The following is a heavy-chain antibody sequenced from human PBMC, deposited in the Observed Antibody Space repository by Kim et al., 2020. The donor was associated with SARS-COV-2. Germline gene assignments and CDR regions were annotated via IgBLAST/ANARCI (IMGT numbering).Heavy chain of an antibody. CDR3: ARGTTPLRYCSSTSCKGRPVDY. J-gene: IGHJ4*02. Sequence: ASVKVSCKASGYTFTSYDINWVRQATGQGLEWMGWMNPNSGNTGYAQKFQGRVTMTRNTSISTAYMELSSLRSEDTAVYYCARGTTPLRYCSSTSCKGRPVDYWGQGTLVTVSS. CDR1: GYTFTSYD. D-gene: IGHD2-2*01. V-gene: IGHV1-8*01. CDR2: MNPNSGNT.